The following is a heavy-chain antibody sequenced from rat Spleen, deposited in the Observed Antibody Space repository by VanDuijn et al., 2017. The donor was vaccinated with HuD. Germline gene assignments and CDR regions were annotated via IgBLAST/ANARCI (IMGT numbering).Heavy chain of an antibody. Sequence: EVQLVESGGGLVQPGRSLKISCAASGFTFSYYGMHWIRQAPTKGLEWVATISYDGSSTYYRDSVKGRFTISRDNAKNTQYLQMDSLRSEDTATYYCGRHYYTSYIYFDYWGQGVMVTVSA. CDR2: ISYDGSST. D-gene: IGHD1-2*01. V-gene: IGHV5-29*01. CDR3: GRHYYTSYIYFDY. CDR1: GFTFSYYG. J-gene: IGHJ2*01.